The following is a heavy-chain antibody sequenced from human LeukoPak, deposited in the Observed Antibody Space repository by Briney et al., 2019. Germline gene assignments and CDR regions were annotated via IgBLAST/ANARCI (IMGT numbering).Heavy chain of an antibody. D-gene: IGHD6-19*01. J-gene: IGHJ4*02. V-gene: IGHV3-30*18. CDR3: AKNSIAVATFDY. Sequence: GGSLRLSCAAPGFTFSSYGMHWVRQAPGKGLEWVAVISYDGSNKYYADSVKGRFTISRDNSKNTLYLQMNSLRAEDTAVYYCAKNSIAVATFDYWGQGTLVTVSS. CDR1: GFTFSSYG. CDR2: ISYDGSNK.